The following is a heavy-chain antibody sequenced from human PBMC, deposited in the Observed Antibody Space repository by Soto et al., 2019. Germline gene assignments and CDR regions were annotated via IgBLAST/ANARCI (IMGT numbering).Heavy chain of an antibody. Sequence: GVSLRLSCAASGFTFDEYALTWVRQAPGKGLVWVSRINSDGSSTSYADSVKGRFAISRDNAKNTLYLQMNSLRAEDTAVYDCERDRRLRYLDWTQGKCSAPWGQGPLVTVS. D-gene: IGHD3-9*01. J-gene: IGHJ5*02. CDR1: GFTFDEYA. CDR3: ERDRRLRYLDWTQGKCSAP. CDR2: INSDGSST. V-gene: IGHV3-74*01.